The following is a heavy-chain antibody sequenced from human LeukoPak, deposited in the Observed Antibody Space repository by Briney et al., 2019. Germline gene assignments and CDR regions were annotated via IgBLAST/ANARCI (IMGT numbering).Heavy chain of an antibody. CDR3: ARTILLWFGELPSGWFDP. D-gene: IGHD3-10*01. J-gene: IGHJ5*02. V-gene: IGHV4-39*01. CDR2: IYYSGST. Sequence: SETVSLTCTVSGGSISSSSYYWSWIRQPPGKGLEWIGSIYYSGSTYYNPSLKSRVTISVDTSKNQFSLKLSSVTAADTAVYYCARTILLWFGELPSGWFDPWGQGTLVTVSS. CDR1: GGSISSSSYY.